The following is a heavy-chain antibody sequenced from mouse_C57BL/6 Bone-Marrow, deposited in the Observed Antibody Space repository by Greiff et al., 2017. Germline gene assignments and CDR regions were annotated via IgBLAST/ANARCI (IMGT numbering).Heavy chain of an antibody. Sequence: QVHVKQSGAELAKPGASVKLSCKASGYTFTSYWMHWVKQRPGQGLEWIGYINPSSGYTKYNQKFKDKATLTADKSSSTAYMQLRSLTYEDSAVYYCARDSGDSWFAYWGQGTLVTVSA. V-gene: IGHV1-7*01. D-gene: IGHD1-3*01. CDR3: ARDSGDSWFAY. J-gene: IGHJ3*01. CDR2: INPSSGYT. CDR1: GYTFTSYW.